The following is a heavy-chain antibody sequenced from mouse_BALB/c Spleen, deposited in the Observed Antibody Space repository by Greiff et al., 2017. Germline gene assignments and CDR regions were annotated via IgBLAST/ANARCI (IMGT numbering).Heavy chain of an antibody. CDR1: GYTFSSYW. J-gene: IGHJ4*01. V-gene: IGHV1-9*01. CDR2: ILPRSGST. D-gene: IGHD3-1*01. CDR3: ARQGQLGDYYAMDY. Sequence: QVQLQQSGAELMKPGASVKISCKATGYTFSSYWIEWVKQRPGHGLDWIGEILPRSGSTNYNEKFKGKATFTADTSSNTAYMQLSSLTSEDSAVYYCARQGQLGDYYAMDYWGQGTSVTVSS.